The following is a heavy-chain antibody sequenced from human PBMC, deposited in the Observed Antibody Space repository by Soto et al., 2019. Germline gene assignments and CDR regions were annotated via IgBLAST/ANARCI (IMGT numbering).Heavy chain of an antibody. J-gene: IGHJ4*02. Sequence: ASETLSLTCTISGGSISSYYWSWIRQPPGKGLEWIGYIYYSGSTNYNPSLKSRVTISVDTSKNQFSLKLSSVTAADTAVYYCARGRGYSSSLFDFDYWGQGTLVTVSS. CDR1: GGSISSYY. V-gene: IGHV4-59*01. CDR2: IYYSGST. CDR3: ARGRGYSSSLFDFDY. D-gene: IGHD6-6*01.